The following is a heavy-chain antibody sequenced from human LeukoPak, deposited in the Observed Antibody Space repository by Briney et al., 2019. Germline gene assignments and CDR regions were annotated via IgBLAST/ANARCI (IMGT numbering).Heavy chain of an antibody. J-gene: IGHJ4*02. CDR1: GGSFSGYY. CDR3: ARAGGDYDSSGYCDY. D-gene: IGHD3-22*01. Sequence: SETPSLTCAVYGGSFSGYYWSWIRQPPGKGLEWIGEINHSGSTNYNPSLKSRVTISVDTSKNQFSLKLSSVTAADTAVYYCARAGGDYDSSGYCDYWGQGTLVTVSS. V-gene: IGHV4-34*01. CDR2: INHSGST.